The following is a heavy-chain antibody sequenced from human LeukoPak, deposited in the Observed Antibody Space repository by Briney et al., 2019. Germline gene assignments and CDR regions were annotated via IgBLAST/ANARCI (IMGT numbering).Heavy chain of an antibody. V-gene: IGHV3-15*01. CDR3: SIRDMAV. Sequence: PGGSLRLSCAASGFTLNKAWMSWVRQAPGKGLEWVGRIISKTAGGTTDYAAPVKGRFTISRDDSQNTLYLQMNSPKIEDTAVYYCSIRDMAVWGQGTTVTVSS. J-gene: IGHJ6*02. CDR1: GFTLNKAW. CDR2: IISKTAGGTT.